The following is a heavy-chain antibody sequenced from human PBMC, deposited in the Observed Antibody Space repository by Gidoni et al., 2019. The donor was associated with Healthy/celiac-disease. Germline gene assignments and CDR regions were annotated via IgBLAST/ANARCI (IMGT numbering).Heavy chain of an antibody. D-gene: IGHD3-3*01. V-gene: IGHV4-30-2*01. CDR2: IYHSGST. CDR1: GGSISSGGYS. CDR3: ARGGSYDFWSGYPNWFDP. Sequence: QLQLQESGSGLVKPSQTLSLTCAVSGGSISSGGYSWSWIRQPPGKGLEWIGYIYHSGSTYYNPSLKSRVTISVDRSKNQFSLKLSSVTAADTAVYYCARGGSYDFWSGYPNWFDPWGQGTLVTVSS. J-gene: IGHJ5*02.